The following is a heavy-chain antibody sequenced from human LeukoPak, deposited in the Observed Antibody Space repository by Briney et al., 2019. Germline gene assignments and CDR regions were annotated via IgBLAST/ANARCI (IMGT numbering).Heavy chain of an antibody. CDR3: ARDDSSGYSLFDY. CDR1: GYTFTSYA. V-gene: IGHV1-3*01. Sequence: ASVKVSCKASGYTFTSYAMHWVRQAPGQRLEWMGWINAGNGNTKYSQKFQGRVTITRDTSASTAYMELSSLRSEDTAVYYCARDDSSGYSLFDYWGQGTLVTVSS. J-gene: IGHJ4*02. CDR2: INAGNGNT. D-gene: IGHD3-22*01.